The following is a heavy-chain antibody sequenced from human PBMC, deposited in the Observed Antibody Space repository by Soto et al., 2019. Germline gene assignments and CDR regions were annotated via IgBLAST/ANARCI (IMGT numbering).Heavy chain of an antibody. CDR1: GVTFSSYG. CDR2: IKQDGSEK. CDR3: ASTRDTAMVMGYDFDY. J-gene: IGHJ4*02. Sequence: GGSLRLSCAASGVTFSSYGMSWVRQAPGKGLEWVANIKQDGSEKYYVDSVKGRFTISRDNAKNSLYLQMNSLRAEDTAVYYCASTRDTAMVMGYDFDYWGQGT. V-gene: IGHV3-7*05. D-gene: IGHD5-18*01.